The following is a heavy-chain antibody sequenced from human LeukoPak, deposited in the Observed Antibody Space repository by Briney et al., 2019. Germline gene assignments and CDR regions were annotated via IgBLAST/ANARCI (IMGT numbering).Heavy chain of an antibody. D-gene: IGHD6-19*01. V-gene: IGHV4-59*08. CDR3: ARAVSGRFDY. CDR1: GGSMSPYH. CDR2: IYYSGST. J-gene: IGHJ4*02. Sequence: SETLSLTCTVSGGSMSPYHWGWIRQPPGKGLEWTGYIYYSGSTNYNPSLKSRATISVDTSKTQFSLKLSSVTAADTAIYYCARAVSGRFDYWGQGPLVTVSS.